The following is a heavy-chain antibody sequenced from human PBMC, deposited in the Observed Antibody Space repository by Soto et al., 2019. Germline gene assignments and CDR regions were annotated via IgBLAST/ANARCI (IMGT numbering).Heavy chain of an antibody. CDR2: ISGSGDST. J-gene: IGHJ6*02. CDR3: AKDRDGAAAGPTKFYGMDV. D-gene: IGHD6-13*01. V-gene: IGHV3-23*01. CDR1: GFTFSSYA. Sequence: VQLLESGGGLVQPGGSLRLSCAASGFTFSSYAMSWVRQAPGKGLEWVSFISGSGDSTYYADSVRGRFTIARDNSKNTLYLQMNSLRAEDTAVYYCAKDRDGAAAGPTKFYGMDVWGQGTTVTVSS.